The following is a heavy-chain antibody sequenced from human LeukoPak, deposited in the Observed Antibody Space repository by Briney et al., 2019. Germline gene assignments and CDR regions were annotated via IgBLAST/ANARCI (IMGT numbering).Heavy chain of an antibody. CDR2: ISGSAHKI. V-gene: IGHV3-23*01. J-gene: IGHJ6*02. Sequence: GGSLRLSCAASGFTFDDYAMHWVRQAPEKGLDWVSVISGSAHKIRYADSVKGRFTISRDNSENIVYLQMSNLRAEDTAVYFCARGGGLDVWGQGATVTVSS. CDR1: GFTFDDYA. D-gene: IGHD3-16*01. CDR3: ARGGGLDV.